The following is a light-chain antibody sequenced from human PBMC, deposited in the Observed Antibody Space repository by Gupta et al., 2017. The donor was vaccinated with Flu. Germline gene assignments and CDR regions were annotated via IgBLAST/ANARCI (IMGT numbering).Light chain of an antibody. CDR3: QQYNNWPPLT. J-gene: IGKJ4*01. CDR1: QSVSSK. V-gene: IGKV3-15*01. CDR2: GAS. Sequence: ATLSVSPGERATLSCRASQSVSSKLAWYQQKPGQAPRLLIYGASTRATGIPARFSGSGSGTEFTLTISSLQSEDFAVYYCQQYNNWPPLTFGGGTEVEIK.